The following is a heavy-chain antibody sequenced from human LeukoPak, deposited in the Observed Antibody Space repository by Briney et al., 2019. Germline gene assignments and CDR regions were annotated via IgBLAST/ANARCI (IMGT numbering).Heavy chain of an antibody. Sequence: GGSLRLSCAASGFTFSSYEMNWVRQAPGKGLEWVSYISSSGSTIYYADSVKGRFTISRDNAKNSLYLQMNSLRAEDTAVYYCARDSAYSFDYVWGSYRLGFDYWGQGTLVTVSS. D-gene: IGHD3-16*02. V-gene: IGHV3-48*03. CDR2: ISSSGSTI. J-gene: IGHJ4*02. CDR1: GFTFSSYE. CDR3: ARDSAYSFDYVWGSYRLGFDY.